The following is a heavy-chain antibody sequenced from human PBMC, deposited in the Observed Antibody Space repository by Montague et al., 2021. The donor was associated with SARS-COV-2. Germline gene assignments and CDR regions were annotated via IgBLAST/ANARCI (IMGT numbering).Heavy chain of an antibody. CDR1: GFSLNTNGMG. V-gene: IGHV2-5*02. Sequence: PALVKPTQTLTLTCTVSGFSLNTNGMGVGWIRQPPGEAPAWLALIHWDDDKRYSPSLKTRLTITKDTSRNQVVLTMTNVDPGDTGTYFCARYTSRMYGSFDYWGQGALVSVPS. CDR2: IHWDDDK. D-gene: IGHD3-16*02. J-gene: IGHJ4*02. CDR3: ARYTSRMYGSFDY.